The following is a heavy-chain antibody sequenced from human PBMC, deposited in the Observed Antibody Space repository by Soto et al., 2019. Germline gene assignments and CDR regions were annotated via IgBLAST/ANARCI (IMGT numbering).Heavy chain of an antibody. CDR2: VYYSGTT. CDR3: VTVNLVGAAYYFDY. J-gene: IGHJ4*02. D-gene: IGHD1-26*01. V-gene: IGHV4-30-4*01. Sequence: TLSLTCTVSGGSIRNGDYYWGWIRQPPGKGLEWIGYVYYSGTTYSHPSLNSRVSISVDTSENQFSLRLTSVTAADTAVYYCVTVNLVGAAYYFDYWGPGTLVTAPQ. CDR1: GGSIRNGDYY.